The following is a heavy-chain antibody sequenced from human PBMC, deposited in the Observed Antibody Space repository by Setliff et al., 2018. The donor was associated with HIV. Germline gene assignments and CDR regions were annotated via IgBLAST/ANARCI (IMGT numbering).Heavy chain of an antibody. Sequence: GGSLRLSCAASGFTFSSCWVTWVRQGPGKGLEWVANIKQDGSEKYYVDSVKGRFTISRDNAKNSLYLQMNNLRAEDTAVYYCAKDGRHTYGGESGFDSWGQGTLVTVSS. CDR1: GFTFSSCW. J-gene: IGHJ4*02. D-gene: IGHD1-26*01. V-gene: IGHV3-7*01. CDR3: AKDGRHTYGGESGFDS. CDR2: IKQDGSEK.